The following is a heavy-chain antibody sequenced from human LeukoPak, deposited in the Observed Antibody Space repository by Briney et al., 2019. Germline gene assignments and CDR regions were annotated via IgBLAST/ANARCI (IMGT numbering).Heavy chain of an antibody. Sequence: GGSLRLSCAASGFTFSSYGMHWVRQAPGKGLEWVAVISYDGSNKYYADSVKGRFTISRDNSKNTLYLQMNSLRAEDTAVYCCAKDLRYCSSTSCYGFPYYYYGMDVWGQGTTVTVSS. J-gene: IGHJ6*02. CDR3: AKDLRYCSSTSCYGFPYYYYGMDV. CDR2: ISYDGSNK. V-gene: IGHV3-30*18. CDR1: GFTFSSYG. D-gene: IGHD2-2*01.